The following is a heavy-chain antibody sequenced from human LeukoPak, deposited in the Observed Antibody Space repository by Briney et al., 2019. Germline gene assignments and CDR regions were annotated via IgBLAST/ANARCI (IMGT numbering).Heavy chain of an antibody. D-gene: IGHD3-22*01. CDR2: IYYSGST. CDR3: ARDPYYHDSSGGFDY. J-gene: IGHJ4*02. CDR1: GGSISSYY. Sequence: SETLSLTGTVSGGSISSYYWSWIRQPPGKGLEWIGYIYYSGSTNYNPSLKSRVTISVDTSKNQFSLKLSSVTAADTVVYYCARDPYYHDSSGGFDYWGQGTLVTVSS. V-gene: IGHV4-59*01.